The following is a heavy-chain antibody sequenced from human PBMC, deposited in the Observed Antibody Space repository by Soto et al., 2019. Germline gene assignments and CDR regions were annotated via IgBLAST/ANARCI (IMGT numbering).Heavy chain of an antibody. CDR3: ARERSAAGTGWFDP. Sequence: QVQLVQSGAEVKKPGASVKVSCKASGYTFTSYDINWVRQATGQGLEWMGWMNPNSGNTGYAQKFQGRVTRTRNTSISTAYMDLSSLSSEDTAVYYCARERSAAGTGWFDPWGQGTLVTVSS. D-gene: IGHD6-13*01. J-gene: IGHJ5*02. V-gene: IGHV1-8*01. CDR1: GYTFTSYD. CDR2: MNPNSGNT.